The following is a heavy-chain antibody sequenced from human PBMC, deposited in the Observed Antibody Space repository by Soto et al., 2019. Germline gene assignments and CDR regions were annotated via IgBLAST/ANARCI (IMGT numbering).Heavy chain of an antibody. CDR1: GFTFSSYA. D-gene: IGHD6-13*01. V-gene: IGHV3-23*01. J-gene: IGHJ3*02. Sequence: EVQLLESGGGLVQPGGSLRLSCAASGFTFSSYAMSWVRQAPGKGLEWVSGISGSGGSTYYADSVKGRFTISRDNSKNTLYLQMNSLRAEDTAVYYCAKGDQGSSWYFVAFDIWGQGTMVTVSS. CDR2: ISGSGGST. CDR3: AKGDQGSSWYFVAFDI.